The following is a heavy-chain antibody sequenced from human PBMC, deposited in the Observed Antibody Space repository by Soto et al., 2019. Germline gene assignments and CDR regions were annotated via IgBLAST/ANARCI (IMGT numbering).Heavy chain of an antibody. CDR3: AKSLEGSGSYLRYFDY. Sequence: EVQLLESGGGLVQPGGSLRLSCAASGFTFSSYAMSWVRQAPGKGLEWVSAISGSGSSTYYADSVKGRFTISRGNSKNTLYLQMNSLRAEDTAVYYCAKSLEGSGSYLRYFDYWGQGTLVTVSS. D-gene: IGHD3-10*01. CDR2: ISGSGSST. CDR1: GFTFSSYA. J-gene: IGHJ4*02. V-gene: IGHV3-23*01.